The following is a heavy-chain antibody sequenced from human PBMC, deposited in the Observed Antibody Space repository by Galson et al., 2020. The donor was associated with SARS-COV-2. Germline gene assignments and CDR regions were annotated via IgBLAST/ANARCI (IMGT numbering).Heavy chain of an antibody. CDR3: ARARSVDTSMVAYYYGMDV. Sequence: SETLSLTCTVSGGSISSGSYYWSWIRQHAGKGLEWIGHIYTTGSTNYNPSLKSRVTISVDTSKNQFSLKLSSVTAADTAVYYCARARSVDTSMVAYYYGMDVWGQGTTVAVSS. J-gene: IGHJ6*02. CDR2: IYTTGST. V-gene: IGHV4-61*09. CDR1: GGSISSGSYY. D-gene: IGHD5-18*01.